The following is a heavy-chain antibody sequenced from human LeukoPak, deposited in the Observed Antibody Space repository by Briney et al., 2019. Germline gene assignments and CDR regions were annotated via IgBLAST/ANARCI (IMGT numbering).Heavy chain of an antibody. CDR2: INPSGGST. CDR3: ARALRVGRYSADY. J-gene: IGHJ4*02. V-gene: IGHV1-46*01. Sequence: ASVKVSCKASGYTFTSYYMHWVRQAPGQGLEWMGIINPSGGSTSYAQKFQGRVTMTRNNSISTAYMELSSLRSEDTAVYYCARALRVGRYSADYWGQGTLVTVSS. D-gene: IGHD2-15*01. CDR1: GYTFTSYY.